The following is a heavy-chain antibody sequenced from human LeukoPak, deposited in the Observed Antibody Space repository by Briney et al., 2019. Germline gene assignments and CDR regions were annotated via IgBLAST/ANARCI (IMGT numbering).Heavy chain of an antibody. D-gene: IGHD2-15*01. CDR1: GGSFSGYY. J-gene: IGHJ6*03. CDR3: ARSRGISWYYYYMDV. CDR2: INHSGST. Sequence: SETLSLTCAVYGGSFSGYYWSWIRQPPGKGLEWIGEINHSGSTNYNPSLKSRVTISVDTSKNQFSLKLSSVTAADTAVYYCARSRGISWYYYYMDVWVKGTTVTVS. V-gene: IGHV4-34*01.